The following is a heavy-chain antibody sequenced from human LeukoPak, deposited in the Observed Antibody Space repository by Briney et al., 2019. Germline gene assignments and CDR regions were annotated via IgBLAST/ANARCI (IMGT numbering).Heavy chain of an antibody. CDR1: GFTFSSSA. V-gene: IGHV3-23*01. D-gene: IGHD3-22*01. J-gene: IGHJ4*02. CDR3: AKDGTGYSTYYFDY. Sequence: GGSLRLSCAASGFTFSSSAMTWVRQAPGKGLEWVSATSGGGGSTHYADSVKGRFTISRGNSKNTLYLQMNSLRADDTAIYYCAKDGTGYSTYYFDYWGQGTQVTVSS. CDR2: TSGGGGST.